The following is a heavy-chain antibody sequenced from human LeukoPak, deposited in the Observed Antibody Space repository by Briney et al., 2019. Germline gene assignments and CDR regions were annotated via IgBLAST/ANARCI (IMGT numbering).Heavy chain of an antibody. CDR3: ARLFDYGDYRAEPY. V-gene: IGHV3-21*01. D-gene: IGHD4-17*01. CDR1: GFKFSSYT. J-gene: IGHJ4*02. CDR2: ISTSSNYI. Sequence: GGSLRLSCAASGFKFSSYTMYWVRQASGKGLEWVSSISTSSNYIYYADSVKGRFTISRDNAKNSLYLQMNSLRAEDMAVYYCARLFDYGDYRAEPYWGQGTLVTVSS.